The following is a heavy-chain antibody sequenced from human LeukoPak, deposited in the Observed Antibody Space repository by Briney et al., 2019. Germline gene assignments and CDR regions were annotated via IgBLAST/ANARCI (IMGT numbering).Heavy chain of an antibody. V-gene: IGHV4-31*03. Sequence: SETLSLTCTVSGGSISSGGYYWSWIRQHPGKGLEWLGYIYYSGSTYYNPSLKSRVTISVDTSKNQFSLKLSSVTAADTAVYYCARGLRYYDFWMANDYYYGMDVWGQGTTVTVSS. CDR1: GGSISSGGYY. D-gene: IGHD3-3*01. CDR3: ARGLRYYDFWMANDYYYGMDV. CDR2: IYYSGST. J-gene: IGHJ6*02.